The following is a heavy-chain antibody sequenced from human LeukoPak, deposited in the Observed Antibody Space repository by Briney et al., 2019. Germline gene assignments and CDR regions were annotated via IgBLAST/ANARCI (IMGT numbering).Heavy chain of an antibody. Sequence: PSETLSLTCTVSGGSISSGDYYWSWIRQPPGKGLEWIGYIYYSGSTYYNPSLKSRVTISVDTSKNQFSLKLSSVTAADTAVYCCARSPYCSSTSCYVFDIWGQGTMVTVSS. CDR2: IYYSGST. J-gene: IGHJ3*02. CDR3: ARSPYCSSTSCYVFDI. D-gene: IGHD2-2*01. CDR1: GGSISSGDYY. V-gene: IGHV4-30-4*08.